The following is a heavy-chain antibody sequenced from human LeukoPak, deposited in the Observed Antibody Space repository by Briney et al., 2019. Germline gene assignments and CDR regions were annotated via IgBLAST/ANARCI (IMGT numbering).Heavy chain of an antibody. J-gene: IGHJ4*02. D-gene: IGHD2-2*02. Sequence: PGGSLKLSCAASGFTFSGSAMHWVRQASGKGLEWVGRTRSKANSYATAYAASVKGRFTISRDDSKNTAYLQMNSLKTEDTAVYYCTREYCSSTSCYNYWGQGTLVTVSS. V-gene: IGHV3-73*01. CDR2: TRSKANSYAT. CDR1: GFTFSGSA. CDR3: TREYCSSTSCYNY.